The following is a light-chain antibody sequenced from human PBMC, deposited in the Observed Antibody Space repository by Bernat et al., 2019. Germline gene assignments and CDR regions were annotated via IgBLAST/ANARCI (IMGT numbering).Light chain of an antibody. CDR1: QSVSSSY. CDR3: QQYGSSPPLT. V-gene: IGKV3-20*01. Sequence: EIVLTQSPGTLSLSPGERATLSCRASQSVSSSYLAWYQQKPGQAPRLLIYGASSRATGIPDRFSGSGSGTDFTITISRLEPEDFAVYYCQQYGSSPPLTFGQATRLEIK. CDR2: GAS. J-gene: IGKJ5*01.